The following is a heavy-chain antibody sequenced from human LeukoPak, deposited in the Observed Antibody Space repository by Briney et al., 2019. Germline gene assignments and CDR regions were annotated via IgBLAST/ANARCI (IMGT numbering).Heavy chain of an antibody. CDR3: ASRPDSSGYREYFQH. Sequence: SETLSLTCTVSGGSISSGGYYWSWIRQHPGKGLEWIGYIYYSGSTYHNPSLKSRVTVSVDTSKNQFSLKLSSVTAADTAVYYCASRPDSSGYREYFQHWGQGTLVTVSS. CDR1: GGSISSGGYY. CDR2: IYYSGST. V-gene: IGHV4-31*03. D-gene: IGHD3-22*01. J-gene: IGHJ1*01.